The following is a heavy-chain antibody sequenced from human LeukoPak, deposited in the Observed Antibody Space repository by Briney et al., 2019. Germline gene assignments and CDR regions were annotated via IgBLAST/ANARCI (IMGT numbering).Heavy chain of an antibody. Sequence: SETLSLTCTVSGGSISSYYWSWIRQPPGKGLEWIGYIYYSGSTNYNPSLKSRVTISVDTPKNQFSLKLSSVTAADTAVYYCARHGGYSYGPGYYFDYWGQGTLVTVSS. CDR1: GGSISSYY. CDR2: IYYSGST. V-gene: IGHV4-59*08. CDR3: ARHGGYSYGPGYYFDY. D-gene: IGHD5-18*01. J-gene: IGHJ4*02.